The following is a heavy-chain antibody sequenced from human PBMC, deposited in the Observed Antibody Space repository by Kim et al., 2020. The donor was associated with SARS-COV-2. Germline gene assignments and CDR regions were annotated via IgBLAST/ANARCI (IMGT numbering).Heavy chain of an antibody. CDR3: ARDDYGDYNFDY. J-gene: IGHJ4*02. V-gene: IGHV3-21*01. Sequence: YYADSVKGRFTISRDNAKNSLYLQMNSLSAEDTAVYYCARDDYGDYNFDYWGQGTLVTVSS. D-gene: IGHD4-17*01.